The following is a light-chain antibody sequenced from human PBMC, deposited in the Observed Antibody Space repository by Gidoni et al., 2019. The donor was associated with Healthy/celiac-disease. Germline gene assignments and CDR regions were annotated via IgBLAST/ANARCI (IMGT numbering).Light chain of an antibody. V-gene: IGKV3-20*01. J-gene: IGKJ1*01. CDR3: QQYGSSPQT. CDR1: QSVSSSY. CDR2: GAS. Sequence: EIVLTQSPGTLSLSPGESATLSCRASQSVSSSYLAWYQQKPGQAPRLLIYGASSRATGIPDRFSGSGSGTDFTLTISRLGPEDFAVYYCQQYGSSPQTFGQGTKVEIK.